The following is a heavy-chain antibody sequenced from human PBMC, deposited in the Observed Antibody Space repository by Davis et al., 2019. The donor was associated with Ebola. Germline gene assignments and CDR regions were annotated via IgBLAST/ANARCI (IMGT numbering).Heavy chain of an antibody. J-gene: IGHJ5*02. CDR1: GGSISSYY. CDR3: ARANYDFWSGYGWFDP. V-gene: IGHV4-59*08. D-gene: IGHD3-3*01. Sequence: SETLSLTCTVSGGSISSYYWSWIRQPPGKGLEWIGCIYYSGSTYYNPSLKSRVTISVETSKNQFSLKLSSVTATDTAVYYCARANYDFWSGYGWFDPWGQGTLVTVSS. CDR2: IYYSGST.